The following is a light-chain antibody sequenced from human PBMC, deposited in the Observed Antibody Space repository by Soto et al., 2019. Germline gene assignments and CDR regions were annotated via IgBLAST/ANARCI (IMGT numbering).Light chain of an antibody. J-gene: IGKJ1*01. CDR1: QSVSSN. Sequence: EIMMTQSPGTLSASPGERATLSCRASQSVSSNLAWYQQKPGQAPRLLIYAVSTRATGIPARFSGSGSGTDFTHSSGSLQPEEFAVYYCQQYNKWPPTLGQGTKVEIK. CDR2: AVS. CDR3: QQYNKWPPT. V-gene: IGKV3-15*01.